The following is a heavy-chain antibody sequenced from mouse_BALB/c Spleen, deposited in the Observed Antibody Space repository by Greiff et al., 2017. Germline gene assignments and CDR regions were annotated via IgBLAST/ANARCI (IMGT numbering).Heavy chain of an antibody. CDR1: GFTFSSYT. CDR3: ARHHSFAY. V-gene: IGHV5-12-2*01. Sequence: EVQLQESGGGLVQPGGSLKLSCAASGFTFSSYTMSWVRQTPEKRLEWVAYISNGGGSTYYPDTVKGRFTISRDNAKNTLYLQMSSLKSEDTAMYYCARHHSFAYWGQGTLVTVSA. J-gene: IGHJ3*01. CDR2: ISNGGGST.